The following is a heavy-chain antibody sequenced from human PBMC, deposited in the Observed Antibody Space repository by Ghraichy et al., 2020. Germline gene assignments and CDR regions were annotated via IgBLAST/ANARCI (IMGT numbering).Heavy chain of an antibody. J-gene: IGHJ3*01. D-gene: IGHD3-10*01. CDR3: AKDHGWGSYSRAIDV. Sequence: GGSLRLSCAASGFTFSSYAMSWVRQAPGKGLEWVSAISGSGGSTYYADSVKGRFTLSRDNSQNTLYLQMNSLRAEDTAVYYCAKDHGWGSYSRAIDVWGQGTMVTVSS. CDR2: ISGSGGST. V-gene: IGHV3-23*01. CDR1: GFTFSSYA.